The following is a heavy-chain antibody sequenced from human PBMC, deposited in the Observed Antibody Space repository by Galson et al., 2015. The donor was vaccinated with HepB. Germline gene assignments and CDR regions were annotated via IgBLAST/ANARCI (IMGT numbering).Heavy chain of an antibody. V-gene: IGHV3-23*01. J-gene: IGHJ3*02. Sequence: SLRLSCAVSGFTFSSYAMSGVRQAPGEGLEWVAAISGSGDSTYYADSVKGRFTISRDNSKNTLYLQMNSLRAEDTAVYYCAKDHVVGATYDAFDIWGQGALVTASS. CDR2: ISGSGDST. CDR1: GFTFSSYA. CDR3: AKDHVVGATYDAFDI. D-gene: IGHD1-26*01.